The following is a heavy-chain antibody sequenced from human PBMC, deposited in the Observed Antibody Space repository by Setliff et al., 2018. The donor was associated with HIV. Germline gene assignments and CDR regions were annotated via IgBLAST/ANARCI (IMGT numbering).Heavy chain of an antibody. J-gene: IGHJ4*02. CDR3: ARDEPTGGIDY. CDR1: GFTFSSYE. CDR2: ISATGSTI. Sequence: PGGSLRLSCAASGFTFSSYEMNWVRQAPGNRLEWVSYISATGSTIYYADSVKGRFTISRDNAKNSLYLQMNSLRAEDTAVYYCARDEPTGGIDYWGQGTLVTVSS. V-gene: IGHV3-48*03. D-gene: IGHD3-16*01.